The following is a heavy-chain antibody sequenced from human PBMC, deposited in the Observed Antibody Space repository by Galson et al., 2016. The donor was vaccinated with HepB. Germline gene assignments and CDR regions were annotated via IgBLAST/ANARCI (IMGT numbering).Heavy chain of an antibody. CDR2: IDLDGGER. J-gene: IGHJ4*02. Sequence: SLRLSCAASGFTLSNHWITWVRQAPGKGLEWVANIDLDGGERHYVDSVRGRFTISRDNAKNSLYLQMNSLRVEDMAVYYCARGVAQGFWGQGTLVTVSS. CDR3: ARGVAQGF. V-gene: IGHV3-7*04. CDR1: GFTLSNHW. D-gene: IGHD2-15*01.